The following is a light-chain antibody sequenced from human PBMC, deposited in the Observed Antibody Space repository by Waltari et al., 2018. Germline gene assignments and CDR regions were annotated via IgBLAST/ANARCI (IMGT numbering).Light chain of an antibody. CDR2: GAS. CDR1: QSVNSY. Sequence: ENVLTQSPGTLSLSPGEGATLSCRASQSVNSYLAWYQQKPGQAPRLLIYGASTRATGIPDRFSGSGSGTDFTLTITRLEPEDFAVYYCQQYGSSPPDTFGGGTKVEIE. CDR3: QQYGSSPPDT. V-gene: IGKV3-20*01. J-gene: IGKJ4*01.